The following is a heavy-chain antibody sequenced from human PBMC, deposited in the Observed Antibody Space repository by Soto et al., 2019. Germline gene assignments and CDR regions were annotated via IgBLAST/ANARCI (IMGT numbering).Heavy chain of an antibody. CDR3: ASITYDSSGYYPDRGFHY. CDR1: GYTFTGYY. J-gene: IGHJ4*02. Sequence: ASVKVSCKASGYTFTGYYMHWVRQAPGQGLEWMGWINPNSGGTNYAQKFQGRVTMTRDTSISTAYMELSRLRSDDTAVYYCASITYDSSGYYPDRGFHYWGQAPLGTLSS. CDR2: INPNSGGT. D-gene: IGHD3-22*01. V-gene: IGHV1-2*02.